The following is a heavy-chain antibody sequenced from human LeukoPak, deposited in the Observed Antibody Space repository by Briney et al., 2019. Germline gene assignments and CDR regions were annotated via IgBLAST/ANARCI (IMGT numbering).Heavy chain of an antibody. V-gene: IGHV1-2*06. CDR3: ARMYSGSSGFHDY. D-gene: IGHD6-6*01. J-gene: IGHJ4*02. CDR2: INPHSGGI. Sequence: GASVKVSCKASGYTFTGYYMHWVRQAPGQGLEWMGRINPHSGGINYAQKFQGRVTMTRDTAISTAYMELGGLRSDDSAVYYCARMYSGSSGFHDYWGQGTLVTVSS. CDR1: GYTFTGYY.